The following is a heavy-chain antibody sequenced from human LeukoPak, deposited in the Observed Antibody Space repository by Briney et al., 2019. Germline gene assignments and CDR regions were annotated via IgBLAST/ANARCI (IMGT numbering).Heavy chain of an antibody. Sequence: SETLSLTCTVSGVSFSRGSYYWSWMRQPTGKGLEGVGYIYYSGSTNYNPSLQSRVTPSVDTSKNQFSLKLSSVTAADTAVYYCARQVAAVSYYFDNWGQGTLVTVSS. CDR1: GVSFSRGSYY. D-gene: IGHD6-13*01. CDR2: IYYSGST. CDR3: ARQVAAVSYYFDN. V-gene: IGHV4-61*01. J-gene: IGHJ4*02.